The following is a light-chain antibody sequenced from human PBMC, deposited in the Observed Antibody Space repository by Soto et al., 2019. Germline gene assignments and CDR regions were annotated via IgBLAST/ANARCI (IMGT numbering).Light chain of an antibody. CDR3: QQYGSSPYT. Sequence: EIVLTQSPGTLSLSPGERATLSCRASQSVSSSYLAWYQQKPDQAPRLLIYGASSRATGIPDRFSGSGSGTDFTLTISSLEPEDFAVYYCQQYGSSPYTFGEGTKLEIK. J-gene: IGKJ2*01. CDR1: QSVSSSY. V-gene: IGKV3-20*01. CDR2: GAS.